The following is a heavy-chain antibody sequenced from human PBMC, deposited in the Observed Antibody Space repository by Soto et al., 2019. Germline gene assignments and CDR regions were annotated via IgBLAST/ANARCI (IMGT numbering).Heavy chain of an antibody. CDR1: GFTFSRYT. Sequence: PGGSLRLSCTASGFTFSRYTMNWVRQAPGKGLEWISYISSSSNTIYYADSVKGRFSISRDNAENSLYLQMNSLRDEDTAVYFCVRGVITPAGPNRFDPWGQGTLVTVSS. J-gene: IGHJ5*02. CDR2: ISSSSNTI. D-gene: IGHD6-13*01. CDR3: VRGVITPAGPNRFDP. V-gene: IGHV3-48*02.